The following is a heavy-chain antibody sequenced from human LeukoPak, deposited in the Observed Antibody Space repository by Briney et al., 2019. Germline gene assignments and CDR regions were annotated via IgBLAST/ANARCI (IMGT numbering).Heavy chain of an antibody. CDR1: GYSISSGYY. Sequence: SETLSLTCAVSGYSISSGYYWGWIRQPPGKGLEWIGSISHSGSTFYNPSLKSRVTISVGTSKNQFSLKLSSVTAADTAVYYCARHPDSSGYYIGYWGQGTLVTVSS. D-gene: IGHD3-22*01. V-gene: IGHV4-38-2*01. J-gene: IGHJ4*02. CDR2: ISHSGST. CDR3: ARHPDSSGYYIGY.